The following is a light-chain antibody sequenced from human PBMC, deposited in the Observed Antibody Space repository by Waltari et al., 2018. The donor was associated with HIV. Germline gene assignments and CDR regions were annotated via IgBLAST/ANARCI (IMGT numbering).Light chain of an antibody. Sequence: EIVMTQSPATLSVSPGERATLSCRASQSVNSNLAWYQQKPGQVPRLLIYDASTRATGIPARFSGGGFGAAFTLTISSLQSEDSAVYYCQQYNTWPPENTFGGGTKVEIK. V-gene: IGKV3-15*01. CDR1: QSVNSN. J-gene: IGKJ4*01. CDR2: DAS. CDR3: QQYNTWPPENT.